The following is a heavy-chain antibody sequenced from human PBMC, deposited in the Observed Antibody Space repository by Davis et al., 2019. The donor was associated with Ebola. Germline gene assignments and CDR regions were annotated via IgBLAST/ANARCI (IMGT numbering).Heavy chain of an antibody. V-gene: IGHV3-23*01. Sequence: GESLKISCAGSGFIFSSYAMSWVRQAPGKGLEWVSGISGSGTGTYYADSVKGRFTISRDNSKNTVYLQISSLRAEDAALYYCAKDPRSSEWGAFDIWGQGTMVTVS. J-gene: IGHJ3*02. CDR2: ISGSGTGT. CDR3: AKDPRSSEWGAFDI. D-gene: IGHD6-6*01. CDR1: GFIFSSYA.